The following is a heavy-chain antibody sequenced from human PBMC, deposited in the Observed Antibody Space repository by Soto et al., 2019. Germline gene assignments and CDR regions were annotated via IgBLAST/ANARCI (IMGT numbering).Heavy chain of an antibody. CDR3: ARPPGYVTDWYYFDT. CDR1: GNTLTSFY. J-gene: IGHJ4*02. V-gene: IGHV1-2*02. Sequence: GASVKVSCKTSGNTLTSFYIRWVRQAPGQGLEWVGRLSPTTGGTNYAQHFQGRVTVTWDMSTFTAYMELSSLIYEDTAVYYCARPPGYVTDWYYFDTWGQGTQVTVSS. CDR2: LSPTTGGT. D-gene: IGHD3-9*01.